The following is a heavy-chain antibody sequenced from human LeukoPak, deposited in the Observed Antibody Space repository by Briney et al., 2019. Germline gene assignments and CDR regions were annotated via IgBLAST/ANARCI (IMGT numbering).Heavy chain of an antibody. Sequence: ASVKVPCKASGYTFTSYDINWVRQATGQGLEWMGWMNPNSGNTGYAQKFQGRVTITRNTSISTAYMELSSLRSEDTAVYYCARDYGDYALNYWGQGTLVTVSS. CDR1: GYTFTSYD. J-gene: IGHJ4*02. CDR3: ARDYGDYALNY. CDR2: MNPNSGNT. V-gene: IGHV1-8*03. D-gene: IGHD4-17*01.